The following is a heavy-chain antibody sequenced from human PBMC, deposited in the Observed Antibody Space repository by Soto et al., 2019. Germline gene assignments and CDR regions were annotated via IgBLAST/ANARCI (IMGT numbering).Heavy chain of an antibody. J-gene: IGHJ4*02. D-gene: IGHD5-18*01. CDR2: ISYDGSNK. Sequence: QVQLVESGGGVVQPGRSLRLSCAASGFTFSSYAMHWVRQAPGKGLEWVAVISYDGSNKYYADSVKGRFTISRDNSKNTLYLQMNSLRAEDTAVYYCAPPLDTAMVNQNRYLPYNDYWGQGTLVTVSS. V-gene: IGHV3-30-3*01. CDR3: APPLDTAMVNQNRYLPYNDY. CDR1: GFTFSSYA.